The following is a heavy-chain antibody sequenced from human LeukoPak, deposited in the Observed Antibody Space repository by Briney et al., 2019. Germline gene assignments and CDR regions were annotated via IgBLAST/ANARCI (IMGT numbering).Heavy chain of an antibody. Sequence: AASVKVSCKASGYTFSRYYMHWVRQAPGQGLEWMGIINPSGGSASTAQRFQGRVTMTMTRDTSTSTVYMELSSLRSEDTAVYYCARGGEDTAMAPDYWGQGTLVTVSS. CDR1: GYTFSRYY. CDR3: ARGGEDTAMAPDY. J-gene: IGHJ4*02. D-gene: IGHD5-18*01. CDR2: INPSGGSA. V-gene: IGHV1-46*01.